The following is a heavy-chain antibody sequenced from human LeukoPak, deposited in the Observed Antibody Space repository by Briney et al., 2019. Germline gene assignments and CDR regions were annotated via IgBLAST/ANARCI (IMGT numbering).Heavy chain of an antibody. CDR3: AKSAVQYSSSWYYFDY. CDR1: GFTFSSYA. J-gene: IGHJ4*02. V-gene: IGHV3-23*01. CDR2: ISGSGGST. D-gene: IGHD6-13*01. Sequence: GGSLRLSCAASGFTFSSYAMSWVRQAPGKGLEWVSAISGSGGSTYYADSVKGRFTISRDNSKNTLYLQMNSLRAEDTALYYCAKSAVQYSSSWYYFDYWGQGTLVTVSS.